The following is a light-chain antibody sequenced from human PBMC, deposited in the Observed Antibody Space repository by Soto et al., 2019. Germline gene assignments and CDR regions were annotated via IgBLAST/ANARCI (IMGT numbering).Light chain of an antibody. Sequence: QSALTQPASVSGSPGQSITISCTGTSSDVGKYNLVSWYQQHPGKAPKLIIYEDSKRPSGVSNRFSGSKSGNTASLTISGLQAEDESDYYCCSYAGSSTIYVFGTGTKLTVL. CDR2: EDS. CDR3: CSYAGSSTIYV. J-gene: IGLJ1*01. V-gene: IGLV2-23*01. CDR1: SSDVGKYNL.